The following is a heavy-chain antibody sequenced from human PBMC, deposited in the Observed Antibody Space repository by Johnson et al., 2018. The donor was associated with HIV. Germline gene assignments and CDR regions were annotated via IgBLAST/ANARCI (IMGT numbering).Heavy chain of an antibody. CDR1: GFSFGSYG. CDR3: ARGGYGEVFDI. D-gene: IGHD4-17*01. Sequence: QVQLVESGGGVVQPGGSLRLSCAASGFSFGSYGMHWVRQAPGKGLEWVAFIRYDGTKKYYADSVKGRFTISRDNSKNTLYLQMNSLRAEDTAVYYCARGGYGEVFDIWGQGTMVTVSS. J-gene: IGHJ3*02. CDR2: IRYDGTKK. V-gene: IGHV3-30*02.